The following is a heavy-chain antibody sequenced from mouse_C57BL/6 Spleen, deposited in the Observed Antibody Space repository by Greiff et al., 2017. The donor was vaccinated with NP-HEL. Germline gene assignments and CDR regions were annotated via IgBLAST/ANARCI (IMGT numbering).Heavy chain of an antibody. CDR1: GYTFTSYG. J-gene: IGHJ2*01. V-gene: IGHV1-81*01. CDR2: IYPRSGNT. Sequence: VKLMESGAELARPGASVKLSCKASGYTFTSYGISWVKQRTGQGLEWIGKIYPRSGNTYYNEKFKGKATLTADKSSSTAYMELRSLTSEDSAVYFCAREDGYFDYWGQGTTLTVSS. CDR3: AREDGYFDY.